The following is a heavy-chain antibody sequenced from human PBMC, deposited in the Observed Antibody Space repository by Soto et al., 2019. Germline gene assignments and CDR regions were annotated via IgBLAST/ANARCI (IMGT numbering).Heavy chain of an antibody. CDR3: ARHRTRITIFGVVIQNWFDP. J-gene: IGHJ5*02. Sequence: PGESLKISCKGSGYSFTSYWIGWVRQMPGKGLEGMGIIYPGDSDTRYSPSFQGQVTISADKSISTAYLHWSSLKASDTAMYYCARHRTRITIFGVVIQNWFDPWGQGTLVTVSS. D-gene: IGHD3-3*01. CDR2: IYPGDSDT. V-gene: IGHV5-51*01. CDR1: GYSFTSYW.